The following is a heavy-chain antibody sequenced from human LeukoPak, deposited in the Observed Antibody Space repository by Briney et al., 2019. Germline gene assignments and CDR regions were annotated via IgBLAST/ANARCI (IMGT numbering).Heavy chain of an antibody. Sequence: SETLSLTCTVSGGSISSYYWSWIRQPPGKGLEWIGYIYYSGSTNYNPSLKSRVTISVDTSKNQFSLKLSSVTAADTAVYYCARDPAPAVVTAKGGGWFDPWGQGTLVTVSS. J-gene: IGHJ5*02. CDR3: ARDPAPAVVTAKGGGWFDP. D-gene: IGHD2-21*02. CDR1: GGSISSYY. CDR2: IYYSGST. V-gene: IGHV4-59*01.